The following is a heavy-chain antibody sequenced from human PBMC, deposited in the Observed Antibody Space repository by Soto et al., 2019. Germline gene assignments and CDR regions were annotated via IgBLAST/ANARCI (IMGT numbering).Heavy chain of an antibody. D-gene: IGHD6-19*01. CDR2: IYSGGST. CDR3: ARSPRVSSGYENYFDY. J-gene: IGHJ4*02. V-gene: IGHV3-66*01. Sequence: PGGALRLSCAASGFTVSSNYMSWVRQAPGKGLEWVSVIYSGGSTYYADSVKGRFTISRDNSKNTLYLQMNSLRAEDTAVYYCARSPRVSSGYENYFDYWGQGTLVTVSS. CDR1: GFTVSSNY.